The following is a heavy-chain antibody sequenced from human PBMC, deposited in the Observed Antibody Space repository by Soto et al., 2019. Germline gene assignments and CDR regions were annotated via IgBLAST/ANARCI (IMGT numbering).Heavy chain of an antibody. V-gene: IGHV4-30-4*01. Sequence: SETLSLTCTVSGGSITNDDYYWSWIRQPPGKGLEWIGYIYYSGSTYYNPSLKSRITISVDTSKNQFSLMLTSVTAADTAVYYCARYKSNYYYGMDVWGKGTTVTVSS. J-gene: IGHJ6*04. D-gene: IGHD1-20*01. CDR3: ARYKSNYYYGMDV. CDR1: GGSITNDDYY. CDR2: IYYSGST.